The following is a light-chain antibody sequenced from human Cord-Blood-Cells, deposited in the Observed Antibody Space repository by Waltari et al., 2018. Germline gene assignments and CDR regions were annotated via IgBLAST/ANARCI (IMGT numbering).Light chain of an antibody. J-gene: IGLJ3*02. CDR2: EGS. V-gene: IGLV2-23*01. CDR1: SSDGGSYNL. CDR3: CSHAGSSTWV. Sequence: QSALTQPASVSGSPGPSIPISCTGTSSDGGSYNLFSWYQQHPGKAPKLMIYEGSKRPSGVSNRFSGSKSGNTASLTISGLQAEDEADYYCCSHAGSSTWVFGGGTKLTVL.